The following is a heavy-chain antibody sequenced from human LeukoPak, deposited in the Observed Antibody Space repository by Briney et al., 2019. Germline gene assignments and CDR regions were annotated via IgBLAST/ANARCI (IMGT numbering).Heavy chain of an antibody. V-gene: IGHV4-59*01. CDR1: GGSISSYY. D-gene: IGHD2-2*01. CDR3: ARRERETSCYDY. Sequence: SETLSLTCTVSGGSISSYYWSWIRQPPGKGLEWIAYIHNSGNSNYNPSLKSRVTISVDTSKNQFSLKLSSVTAADTAVYYCARRERETSCYDYWGQGTLVTVSS. CDR2: IHNSGNS. J-gene: IGHJ4*02.